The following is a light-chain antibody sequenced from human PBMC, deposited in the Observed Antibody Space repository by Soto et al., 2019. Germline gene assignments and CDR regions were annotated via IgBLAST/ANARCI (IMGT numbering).Light chain of an antibody. J-gene: IGKJ1*01. V-gene: IGKV3-20*01. CDR2: AAS. CDR3: QQYDTSPRT. CDR1: QSLGSGY. Sequence: EIVLTQSPGTLSLSPGDRATVSCRTSQSLGSGYLAWYQQKPGQAPRILIYAASTRATGIPDRFSGSGSGTDFSLTISSLEPEDFAVYYCQQYDTSPRTFGQGTKVDIK.